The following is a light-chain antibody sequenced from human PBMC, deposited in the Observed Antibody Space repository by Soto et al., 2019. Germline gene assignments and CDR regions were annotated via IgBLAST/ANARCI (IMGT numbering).Light chain of an antibody. V-gene: IGKV1-9*01. Sequence: DIQMTQSPSSLSASVGDRVTITCRASQGISSYLAWYQQKPGKAPKLLIYTASTLQSGVPSRFSGSGSGTDFTLTISCLQPEDFATYYCQQLNSYPRTFGGGTKVDIK. J-gene: IGKJ4*01. CDR1: QGISSY. CDR3: QQLNSYPRT. CDR2: TAS.